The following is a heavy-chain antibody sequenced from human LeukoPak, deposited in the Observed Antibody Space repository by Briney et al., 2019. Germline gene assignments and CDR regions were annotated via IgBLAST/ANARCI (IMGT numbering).Heavy chain of an antibody. CDR1: GFTLSGYA. CDR3: ARVEGIAVAGAGNYYHYNGMDV. CDR2: ISSDGREQ. J-gene: IGHJ6*02. V-gene: IGHV3-30*04. D-gene: IGHD6-19*01. Sequence: GGSLRLSCVASGFTLSGYAVHWVRRAPGKGLQWVAVISSDGREQYYAESVRGRFTIFRDNSRNTVSLQMSSLRIEDSAVFYCARVEGIAVAGAGNYYHYNGMDVWGQGTAVTVSS.